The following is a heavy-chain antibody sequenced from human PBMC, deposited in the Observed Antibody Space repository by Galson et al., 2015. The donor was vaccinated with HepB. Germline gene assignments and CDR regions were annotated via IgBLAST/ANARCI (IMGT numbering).Heavy chain of an antibody. Sequence: SLRLSCAASGFTFSSYWMSWVRQAPGKGLEWVANIKQDGSEKYYVDSVKGRFTISRDNAKNSLYLQMNSLRAEDTAVYYCAKDPHRGYSYGYLDYWGQGTLVTVSS. CDR3: AKDPHRGYSYGYLDY. CDR2: IKQDGSEK. D-gene: IGHD5-18*01. V-gene: IGHV3-7*01. J-gene: IGHJ4*02. CDR1: GFTFSSYW.